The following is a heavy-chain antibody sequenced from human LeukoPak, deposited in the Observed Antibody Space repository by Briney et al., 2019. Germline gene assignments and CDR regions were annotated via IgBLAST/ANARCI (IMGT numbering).Heavy chain of an antibody. CDR2: IYYSGST. CDR3: ARQNYGGNPDAFDI. D-gene: IGHD4-23*01. CDR1: GGSITISSYY. J-gene: IGHJ3*02. V-gene: IGHV4-39*01. Sequence: SETLSLTCTVSGGSITISSYYWGWIRQPPGKGLEWIGSIYYSGSTYYNPSLKSRVTISVDTSKNQFSLKLSSVTAADTAVYYCARQNYGGNPDAFDIWGQGTMVTVSS.